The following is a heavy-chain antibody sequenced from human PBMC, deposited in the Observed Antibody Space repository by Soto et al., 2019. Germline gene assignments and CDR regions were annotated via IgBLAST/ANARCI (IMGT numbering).Heavy chain of an antibody. CDR1: GGSFSGYY. D-gene: IGHD5-18*01. CDR3: ARAMDIAMASKDNWFDP. Sequence: SETLSLTCAVYGGSFSGYYWTWIRQPPGTGLEWIGEINHSGSTNYNPSLKSRVTISVDTSKNQFSLKLTSVTAADTAVYYCARAMDIAMASKDNWFDPWGQGTLVTVSS. J-gene: IGHJ5*02. V-gene: IGHV4-34*01. CDR2: INHSGST.